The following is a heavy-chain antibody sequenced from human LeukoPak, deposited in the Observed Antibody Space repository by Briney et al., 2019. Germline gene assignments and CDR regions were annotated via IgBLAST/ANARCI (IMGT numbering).Heavy chain of an antibody. CDR1: GFTFSSYG. V-gene: IGHV3-30*02. Sequence: QTGGSLRLSCAASGFTFSSYGTHWVRQAPGKGLEWVAFIRYDGSNKYYADSVKGRFTISRDNSKNTLYLQMNSLRAEDTAVYYCANRVDEYSSSFALDYWGQGTLVTVSS. CDR2: IRYDGSNK. CDR3: ANRVDEYSSSFALDY. D-gene: IGHD6-6*01. J-gene: IGHJ4*02.